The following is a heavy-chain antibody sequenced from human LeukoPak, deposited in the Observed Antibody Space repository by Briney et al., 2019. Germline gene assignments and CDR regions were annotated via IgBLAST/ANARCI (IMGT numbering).Heavy chain of an antibody. J-gene: IGHJ4*02. Sequence: GGSLRLSCAASGLTFSSYAMSWVRQAPGKGLEWVSAISGSGGSTYYADSVKGRFTISRDNSKNTLYLQMNSLRAEDTAVYYCASPLATHETAMVSPLFDYWGQGTLVTVSS. CDR1: GLTFSSYA. V-gene: IGHV3-23*01. CDR2: ISGSGGST. CDR3: ASPLATHETAMVSPLFDY. D-gene: IGHD5-18*01.